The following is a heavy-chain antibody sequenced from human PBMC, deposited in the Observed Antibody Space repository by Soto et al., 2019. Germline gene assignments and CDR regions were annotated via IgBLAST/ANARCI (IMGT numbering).Heavy chain of an antibody. Sequence: SETLSLTCTFSGGSFSTFYWSWIRQSPGTGLEWIGYISYNGDTNYNPSLKSRATISIATSKNQFSLKLTSLTAADTALYYCVRGGRGDGNWRYYFDYWGQGTLVTVSS. CDR1: GGSFSTFY. CDR3: VRGGRGDGNWRYYFDY. V-gene: IGHV4-59*01. D-gene: IGHD1-1*01. CDR2: ISYNGDT. J-gene: IGHJ4*02.